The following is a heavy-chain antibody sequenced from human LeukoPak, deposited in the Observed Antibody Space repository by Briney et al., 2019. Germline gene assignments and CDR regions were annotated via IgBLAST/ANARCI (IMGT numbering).Heavy chain of an antibody. V-gene: IGHV4-39*07. CDR3: ARVVITGTAYFDY. CDR2: IYYSGST. D-gene: IGHD1-20*01. Sequence: SETLSLTCTVSGGSISSSSYYWGWIRQPPGKGLVWIGSIYYSGSTYYNPSLKSRVTISVDTSKNQFSLKLSSVTAADTAVYYCARVVITGTAYFDYWGQGTLVTVSS. CDR1: GGSISSSSYY. J-gene: IGHJ4*02.